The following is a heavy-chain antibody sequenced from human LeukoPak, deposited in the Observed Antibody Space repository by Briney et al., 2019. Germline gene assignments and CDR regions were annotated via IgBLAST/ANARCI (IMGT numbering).Heavy chain of an antibody. J-gene: IGHJ5*02. D-gene: IGHD2-21*01. CDR3: ARAKWVVVDWFDP. CDR1: GFTFSSYW. CDR2: IKQDGSEK. Sequence: GGSLRLSCAASGFTFSSYWMSWVRQAPGKGLEWVANIKQDGSEKYYVDSVKGRFTISRDNAKNSLYLQMNSLRAEDTAVYYCARAKWVVVDWFDPRGQGTLVTVSS. V-gene: IGHV3-7*01.